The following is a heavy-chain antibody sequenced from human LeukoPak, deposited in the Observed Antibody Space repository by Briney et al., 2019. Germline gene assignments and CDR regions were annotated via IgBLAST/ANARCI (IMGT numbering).Heavy chain of an antibody. CDR1: GFSFSSYE. CDR2: IYSGGNT. Sequence: PGGSLRLSCAASGFSFSSYEMTWVRQAPGKGLEWVSVIYSGGNTYYADSVKGRFTISRDNSKNTVYLQMNSLRSEDTAVYYCATDGDRYYYDTSGPYWGQGTLVTVSS. V-gene: IGHV3-66*01. CDR3: ATDGDRYYYDTSGPY. J-gene: IGHJ4*02. D-gene: IGHD3-22*01.